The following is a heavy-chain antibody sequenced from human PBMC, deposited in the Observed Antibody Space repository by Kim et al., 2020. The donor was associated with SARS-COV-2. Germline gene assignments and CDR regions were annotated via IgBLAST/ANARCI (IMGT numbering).Heavy chain of an antibody. V-gene: IGHV3-23*01. D-gene: IGHD3-10*01. CDR1: GFTFNSFV. J-gene: IGHJ4*02. CDR2: INGRGNTT. Sequence: GGSLRLSCAASGFTFNSFVMGWVRQAPGKGLEWVAVINGRGNTTYYADSVQGRFTISRDNSKSTLYLQMDSLSAEDTALYYCAKDAGEGRVYFDDWGQGTLVSVSS. CDR3: AKDAGEGRVYFDD.